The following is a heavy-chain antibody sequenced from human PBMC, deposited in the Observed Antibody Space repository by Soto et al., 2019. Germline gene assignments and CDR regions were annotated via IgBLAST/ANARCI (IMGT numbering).Heavy chain of an antibody. J-gene: IGHJ4*02. CDR2: IYYSGST. CDR1: GDSISGYY. V-gene: IGHV4-59*01. Sequence: SETLSLTCTVSGDSISGYYWSWIRQPPGKGLEWIGYIYYSGSTNYNPSLKSRVTISVDTSKNQFSLKLTSVTAADTAVYCCARVPCSSTSCYGYYFDYWGQGTLVTVSS. CDR3: ARVPCSSTSCYGYYFDY. D-gene: IGHD2-2*01.